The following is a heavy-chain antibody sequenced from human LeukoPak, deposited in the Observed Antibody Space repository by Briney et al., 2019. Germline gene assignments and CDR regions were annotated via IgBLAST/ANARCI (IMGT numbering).Heavy chain of an antibody. CDR2: ISSSSSYT. J-gene: IGHJ4*02. V-gene: IGHV3-11*06. D-gene: IGHD5-24*01. CDR1: GFTFSDYY. CDR3: ARDSASGDGYNFDY. Sequence: GGSLRLSCAASGFTFSDYYMSWIRQAPGKGLEWVSYISSSSSYTNYADSVKGRFTISRDNAKNSLYLQMNSLRAEDTAVYYCARDSASGDGYNFDYWGQGTLVTASS.